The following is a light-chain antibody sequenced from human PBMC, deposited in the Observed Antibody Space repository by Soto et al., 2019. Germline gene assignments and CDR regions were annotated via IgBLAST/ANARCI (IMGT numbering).Light chain of an antibody. CDR2: DIN. CDR3: LLYYSGARV. Sequence: QAVVTQEPSLTVSPGGKVTLTCGSSTGAVTSSHFPYWFQQKPGQAPKTLIYDINNKQSWTPARFSGSLLGGKAALTLSGAQPEDEADYYCLLYYSGARVFGRGTKLTVL. V-gene: IGLV7-46*01. J-gene: IGLJ3*02. CDR1: TGAVTSSHF.